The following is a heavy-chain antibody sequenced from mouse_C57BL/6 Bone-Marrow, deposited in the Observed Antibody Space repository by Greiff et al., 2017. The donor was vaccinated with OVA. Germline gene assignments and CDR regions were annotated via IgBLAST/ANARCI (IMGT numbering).Heavy chain of an antibody. CDR1: GFNIKDDY. Sequence: EVKLMESGAELVRPGASVKLSCTASGFNIKDDYMHWVKQRPEQGLEWIGWIDPEDGDTEYALKFQGKATLTADQSSNTACLQLSSMTSEDTAVYYGTSSYDGYFWFAYWGQGTLVTVSA. CDR3: TSSYDGYFWFAY. V-gene: IGHV14-4*01. D-gene: IGHD2-3*01. J-gene: IGHJ3*01. CDR2: IDPEDGDT.